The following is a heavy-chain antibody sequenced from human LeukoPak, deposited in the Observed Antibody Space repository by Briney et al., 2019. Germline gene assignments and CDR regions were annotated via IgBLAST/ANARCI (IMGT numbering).Heavy chain of an antibody. Sequence: PSETLSLTCTVSGGSISSSSYYWGWIRQPPGKGLEWIGSIYYSGSTYYNPSLKSRVTISVDTSKNQFSLKLSSVTAADTAVYYCARGDYDSSAFYFDSEPFDIWGQGTMVTVSS. V-gene: IGHV4-39*01. CDR1: GGSISSSSYY. CDR3: ARGDYDSSAFYFDSEPFDI. D-gene: IGHD3-22*01. CDR2: IYYSGST. J-gene: IGHJ3*02.